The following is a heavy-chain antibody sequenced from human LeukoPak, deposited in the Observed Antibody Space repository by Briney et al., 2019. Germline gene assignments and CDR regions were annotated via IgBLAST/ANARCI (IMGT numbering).Heavy chain of an antibody. J-gene: IGHJ3*02. CDR1: DDSFSAYY. V-gene: IGHV4-34*01. CDR3: ARPASPLPATTGTFPFDT. D-gene: IGHD4-17*01. CDR2: INHSGGT. Sequence: PSETLSLTCVVYDDSFSAYYWSWIRQPPGKGLEWIGEINHSGGTNYNPSLKSRVTISIDTSIHRFSLKLSSVTAADTAVYYCARPASPLPATTGTFPFDTWGQGTMVTVSS.